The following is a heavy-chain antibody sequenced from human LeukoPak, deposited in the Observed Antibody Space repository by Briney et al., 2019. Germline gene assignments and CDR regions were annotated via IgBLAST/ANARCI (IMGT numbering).Heavy chain of an antibody. Sequence: PSETLSLTCTVSGGSISSSSYYWGWIRQPPGKGLEWIGSIYYSGSTYYNPSLKSRVTISVDTSKNQFSLKLTSVTAADTGIYYCARFGESSSWYYFFGMDVWGQGTTVTVSS. CDR2: IYYSGST. V-gene: IGHV4-39*01. D-gene: IGHD6-13*01. CDR3: ARFGESSSWYYFFGMDV. CDR1: GGSISSSSYY. J-gene: IGHJ6*02.